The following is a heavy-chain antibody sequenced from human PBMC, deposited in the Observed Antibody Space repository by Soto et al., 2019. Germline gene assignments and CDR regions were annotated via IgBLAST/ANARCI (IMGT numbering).Heavy chain of an antibody. CDR3: ARDPQYSSGYYFSGLGDI. CDR2: ISTYNGDT. CDR1: GYTFTSYG. J-gene: IGHJ3*02. Sequence: ASVKVSCKASGYTFTSYGFNWVRQAPGQGLEWVGWISTYNGDTLFARRLQDRVTMTTDTSTNTAYMELRSLRSDDTAVYYCARDPQYSSGYYFSGLGDIWGQGTMVPVSS. D-gene: IGHD3-22*01. V-gene: IGHV1-18*01.